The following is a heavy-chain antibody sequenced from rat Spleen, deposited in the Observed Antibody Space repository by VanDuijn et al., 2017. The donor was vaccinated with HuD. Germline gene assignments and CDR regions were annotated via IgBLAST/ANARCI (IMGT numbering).Heavy chain of an antibody. D-gene: IGHD1-11*01. CDR3: AKDKDGGYVMDA. V-gene: IGHV5-20*01. CDR1: GFTFSDYY. Sequence: EVQLVESGGGLVQPGRSLKLSCAASGFTFSDYYMAWVRQAPKKGLEWVSSINTDGGSTSYLDSVKGRFTISRDNAENTVYLQMNSLRSEDTATYYCAKDKDGGYVMDAWGQGASVIVSS. J-gene: IGHJ4*01. CDR2: INTDGGST.